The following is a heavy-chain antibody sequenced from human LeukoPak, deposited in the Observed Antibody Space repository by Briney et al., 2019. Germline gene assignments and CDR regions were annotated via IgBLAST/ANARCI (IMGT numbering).Heavy chain of an antibody. CDR2: ISGSGGST. D-gene: IGHD5-18*01. CDR1: GFTFSTYA. CDR3: AKVAGYSYVGVYYFDY. Sequence: GGSLRLSCAASGFTFSTYAMSWVRQAPGKGLEWVSAISGSGGSTYYADSVKGRFTISRDNSKNTLYLQMNSLRAEDTAVYYCAKVAGYSYVGVYYFDYWGQGTLVTVSS. V-gene: IGHV3-23*01. J-gene: IGHJ4*02.